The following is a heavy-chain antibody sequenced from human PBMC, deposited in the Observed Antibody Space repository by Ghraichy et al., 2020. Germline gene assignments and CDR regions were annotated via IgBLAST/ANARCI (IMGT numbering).Heavy chain of an antibody. CDR3: AKDKSGFLEWLDGMDV. CDR2: ISSSSTYI. V-gene: IGHV3-21*01. Sequence: GESLNISCAASGFTFSSYSMNWVRQAPGKGLEWVSSISSSSTYIYYADSVKGRFTISRDNAKNSLYLQMNSLRAEDTAVYYCAKDKSGFLEWLDGMDVWGQGTTVTVSS. J-gene: IGHJ6*02. CDR1: GFTFSSYS. D-gene: IGHD3-3*01.